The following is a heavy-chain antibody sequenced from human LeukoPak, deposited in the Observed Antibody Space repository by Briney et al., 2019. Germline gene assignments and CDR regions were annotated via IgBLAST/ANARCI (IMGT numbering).Heavy chain of an antibody. V-gene: IGHV3-53*01. J-gene: IGHJ4*02. CDR2: IYSGGST. CDR1: GFTVSSKY. Sequence: TGGSLRLSCSASGFTVSSKYRSWVRQAPGKGLEGGSVIYSGGSTYYADSVKGRFTISRDNSQNTLYLQMNSLRAEDTAVYYCARGCSSTSCYGSDYWGQGTLVTVSS. D-gene: IGHD2-2*01. CDR3: ARGCSSTSCYGSDY.